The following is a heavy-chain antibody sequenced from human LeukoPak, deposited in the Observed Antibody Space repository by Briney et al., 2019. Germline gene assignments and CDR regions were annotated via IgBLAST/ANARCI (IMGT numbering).Heavy chain of an antibody. J-gene: IGHJ4*02. CDR2: IYYSGST. CDR3: ARAPYYYDSSGYYSFDY. CDR1: GGSISSYY. Sequence: SETLSLTCTDSGGSISSYYWSWIRQPPGKGLEWIGYIYYSGSTNYNPSPKSRVTISVDTSKNQFSLKLSSVTAADTAVYYCARAPYYYDSSGYYSFDYWGQGTLVTVSS. V-gene: IGHV4-59*01. D-gene: IGHD3-22*01.